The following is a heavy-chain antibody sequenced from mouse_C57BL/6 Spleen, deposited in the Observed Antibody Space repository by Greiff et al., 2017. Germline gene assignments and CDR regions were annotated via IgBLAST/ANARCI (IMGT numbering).Heavy chain of an antibody. CDR1: GFTFTDYY. V-gene: IGHV7-3*01. D-gene: IGHD2-3*01. Sequence: EVKLVESGGGLVQPGGSLSLSCAASGFTFTDYYMSWVRQPPGKALEWLGFIRNKANGYTTEYSASVKGRFTISRDNSQSILYLQMNALRAEDSATYYCAGHYDGYYSYYAMDYWGQGTSVTVSS. CDR3: AGHYDGYYSYYAMDY. J-gene: IGHJ4*01. CDR2: IRNKANGYTT.